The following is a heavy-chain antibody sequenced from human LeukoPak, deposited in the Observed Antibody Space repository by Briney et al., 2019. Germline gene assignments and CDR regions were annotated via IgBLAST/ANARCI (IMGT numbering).Heavy chain of an antibody. CDR1: GGSISSYY. D-gene: IGHD3-22*01. J-gene: IGHJ5*02. CDR3: ARDRYYYDSSGYYSNWFDP. CDR2: IYTSGST. Sequence: SETLSLTCTVSGGSISSYYWSWIRQPPGKGLEWIGYIYTSGSTNYNPSLKSRVTISVDTSKNQFSLKLSSVTAADTAVYYCARDRYYYDSSGYYSNWFDPWGQGTLVTVSS. V-gene: IGHV4-4*09.